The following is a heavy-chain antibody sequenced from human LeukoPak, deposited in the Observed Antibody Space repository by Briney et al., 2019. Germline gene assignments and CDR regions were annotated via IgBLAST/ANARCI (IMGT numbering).Heavy chain of an antibody. V-gene: IGHV1-2*02. Sequence: ASVKVSCKASGYTFTGYYMHWVRQAPGQGLEWMGWINPNSGGTNYAQKFQGRVTMTRDTSISTAYMELSRLRSDDTAVYYCARELHGLGSVRDGGFDYWGQGTLVTVSS. D-gene: IGHD3-10*01. CDR3: ARELHGLGSVRDGGFDY. CDR2: INPNSGGT. CDR1: GYTFTGYY. J-gene: IGHJ4*02.